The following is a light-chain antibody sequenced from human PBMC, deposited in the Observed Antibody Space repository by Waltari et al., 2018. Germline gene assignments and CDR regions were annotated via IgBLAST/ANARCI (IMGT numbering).Light chain of an antibody. V-gene: IGKV1-33*01. J-gene: IGKJ1*01. CDR3: QQYNSYSWT. CDR2: DAS. CDR1: HDISNY. Sequence: DIQMTQSPSSLSASVGDRVTITCQASHDISNYLNWDQQKPGKTPKLLIYDASNLETGVPSRFSGSGSGTEFTLTISSLQPDDFATYYCQQYNSYSWTFGQGTKVEIK.